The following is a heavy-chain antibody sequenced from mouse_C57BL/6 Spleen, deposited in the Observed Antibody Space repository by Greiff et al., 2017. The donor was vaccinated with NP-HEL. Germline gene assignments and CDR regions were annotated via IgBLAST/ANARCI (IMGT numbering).Heavy chain of an antibody. V-gene: IGHV1-18*01. J-gene: IGHJ3*01. D-gene: IGHD1-2*01. CDR3: ASGYFGVAY. CDR1: GYTFTDYN. Sequence: VQLQQSGPELVKPGASVKIPCKASGYTFTDYNMDWVKQSHGKSLEWIGVINPNNGGTIYNQKFKGKATLTVDKSSSTAYMELRSLTSEDTAVYYCASGYFGVAYWGQGTLVTVSA. CDR2: INPNNGGT.